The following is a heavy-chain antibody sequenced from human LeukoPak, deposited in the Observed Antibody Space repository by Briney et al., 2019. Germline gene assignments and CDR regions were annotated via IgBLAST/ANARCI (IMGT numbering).Heavy chain of an antibody. D-gene: IGHD2-2*01. CDR2: ISAYNGNT. CDR3: ARVRSYCSSISCYFFDY. J-gene: IGHJ4*02. Sequence: GASVKVSCKASGYTFTSYGISWVRQAPGQGLEWMGWISAYNGNTNYAQKLQGRVTMTTDTSTSTAYMELRSLRSDDTAVYYCARVRSYCSSISCYFFDYWGQGTLVTVSS. CDR1: GYTFTSYG. V-gene: IGHV1-18*01.